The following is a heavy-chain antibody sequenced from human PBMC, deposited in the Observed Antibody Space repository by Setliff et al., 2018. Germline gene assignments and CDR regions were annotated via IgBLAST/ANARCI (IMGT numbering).Heavy chain of an antibody. CDR2: INHSGST. CDR1: GGSISSGGYY. J-gene: IGHJ3*01. Sequence: PSETLSLTCTVSGGSISSGGYYWSWIRQHPGKGLEWIGEINHSGSTNYNPSLKSRVTISVDTSKNQFSLKLSSVTAADTAVYYCARIDIVLMVYADWGQGTMVTVSS. CDR3: ARIDIVLMVYAD. V-gene: IGHV4-39*07. D-gene: IGHD2-8*01.